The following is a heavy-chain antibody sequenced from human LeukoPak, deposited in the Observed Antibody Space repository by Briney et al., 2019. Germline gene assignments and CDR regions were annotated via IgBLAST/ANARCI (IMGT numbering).Heavy chain of an antibody. D-gene: IGHD5-18*01. V-gene: IGHV4-4*07. CDR3: ARDSDTAMVPYFDY. CDR2: IYTSRST. Sequence: SETLSLTCTVSGGSISSYYWSWIRQPAGKGLEWIGRIYTSRSTNYNPSLKSRVTMSVDTSKNQFSLKLSSVTAADTAVYYCARDSDTAMVPYFDYWGQGTLVTVSS. J-gene: IGHJ4*02. CDR1: GGSISSYY.